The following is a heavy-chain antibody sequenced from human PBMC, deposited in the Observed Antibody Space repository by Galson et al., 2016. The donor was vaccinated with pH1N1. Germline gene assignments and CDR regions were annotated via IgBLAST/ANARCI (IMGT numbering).Heavy chain of an antibody. CDR2: IWYDGSKK. V-gene: IGHV3-33*01. Sequence: SLRLSCAASGFAFSSYGIHWVRQAPGKGLEWVAVIWYDGSKKYYADSVKDRFTISRDNSRKTLYLQMNSLRAEDTAVYYCARDPFVVLGRSSYSDFWGRGTLVTVSS. CDR1: GFAFSSYG. D-gene: IGHD2-21*01. J-gene: IGHJ4*02. CDR3: ARDPFVVLGRSSYSDF.